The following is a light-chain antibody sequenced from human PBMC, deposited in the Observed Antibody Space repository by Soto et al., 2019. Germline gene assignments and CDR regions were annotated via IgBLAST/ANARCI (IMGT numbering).Light chain of an antibody. CDR1: QSVSSSY. Sequence: EIVLTQSPGTLSLSPGERATLSCRASQSVSSSYLAWYQQKPGQAPRLLIYGASSRATGIPDRFSGSGSGTDFTLTISRLETEDFAVYYCQQYGSAPPTGTFGQGTKVEIK. CDR3: QQYGSAPPTGT. CDR2: GAS. J-gene: IGKJ1*01. V-gene: IGKV3-20*01.